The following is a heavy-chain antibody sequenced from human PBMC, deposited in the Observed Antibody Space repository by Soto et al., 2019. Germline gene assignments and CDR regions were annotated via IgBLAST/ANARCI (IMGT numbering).Heavy chain of an antibody. CDR2: ISYDGGNK. CDR3: ARGYYDFWSGYYYDYYYGMDV. J-gene: IGHJ6*02. D-gene: IGHD3-3*01. V-gene: IGHV3-30-3*01. CDR1: GFTFSSYA. Sequence: PGGSLRLSCAASGFTFSSYAMHWVRQAPGKGLEWVAVISYDGGNKYYADSVKGRFTISRDNSKNTLYLQMNSLRAEDTAVYYCARGYYDFWSGYYYDYYYGMDVWGQGTTVTVSS.